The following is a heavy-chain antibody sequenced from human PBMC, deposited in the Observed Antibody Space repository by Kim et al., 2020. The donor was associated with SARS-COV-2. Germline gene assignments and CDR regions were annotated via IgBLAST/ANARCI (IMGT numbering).Heavy chain of an antibody. V-gene: IGHV5-51*01. CDR3: ARQEVPAAIPYYFDY. D-gene: IGHD2-2*02. CDR1: GYSFTSYW. Sequence: GESLKISCKGSGYSFTSYWIGWVRQMPGKGLEWMGIIYPGDSDTRYSPSFQGQVTISADKSISTAYLQWSSLKASDTAMYYCARQEVPAAIPYYFDYWGQGTLVTVSS. J-gene: IGHJ4*02. CDR2: IYPGDSDT.